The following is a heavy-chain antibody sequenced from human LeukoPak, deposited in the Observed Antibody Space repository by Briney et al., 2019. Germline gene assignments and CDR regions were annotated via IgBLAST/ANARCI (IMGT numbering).Heavy chain of an antibody. D-gene: IGHD2-15*01. CDR1: GGSITSYY. CDR2: IYSSRST. J-gene: IGHJ4*02. Sequence: PSETLSLTCTVSGGSITSYYWSWIRQPAGKGLEWVGRIYSSRSTNYNPSLKSRVTMSVDTSKNQFSLKLSSVTAADTAVYYCARDAREPDRRILDYWGQGTLVTVSS. CDR3: ARDAREPDRRILDY. V-gene: IGHV4-4*07.